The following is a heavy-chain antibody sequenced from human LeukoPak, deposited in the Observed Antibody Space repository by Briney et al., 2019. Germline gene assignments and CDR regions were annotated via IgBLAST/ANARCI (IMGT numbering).Heavy chain of an antibody. CDR2: IWSDGSYE. V-gene: IGHV3-33*01. D-gene: IGHD6-19*01. J-gene: IGHJ4*02. CDR3: ARNLFGSGWFYFDY. Sequence: GRSLRLSCAASGFTFSHYGMHWVRQAPGKGLEWVAVIWSDGSYEYYADSVKGRFTISRDNSKNTLYLQMNSLRAEDTAVYFCARNLFGSGWFYFDYWGQGTLVTVSS. CDR1: GFTFSHYG.